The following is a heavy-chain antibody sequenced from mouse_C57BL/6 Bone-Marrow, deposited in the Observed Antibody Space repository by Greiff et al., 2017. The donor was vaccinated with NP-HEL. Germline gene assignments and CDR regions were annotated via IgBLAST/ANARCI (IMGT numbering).Heavy chain of an antibody. CDR1: GYTFTSYW. J-gene: IGHJ3*01. Sequence: QVQLQQPGAELVRPGTSVKLSCKASGYTFTSYWMHWVKQRPGQGLAWIGVIDPSDSYTNYNQKFKGKATLTVDTSSSTAYMQLSSLTSEDSAVYYCARGMLGRFAYWGQGTLVTVSA. CDR2: IDPSDSYT. CDR3: ARGMLGRFAY. V-gene: IGHV1-59*01. D-gene: IGHD4-1*01.